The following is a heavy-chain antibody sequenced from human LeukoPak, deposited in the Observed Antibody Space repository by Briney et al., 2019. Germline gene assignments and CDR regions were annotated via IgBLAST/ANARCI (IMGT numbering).Heavy chain of an antibody. CDR3: ARSSHGVVVTAIFDY. D-gene: IGHD2-21*02. J-gene: IGHJ4*02. Sequence: ASVKVSCKASGYTFTGYYMHWVRQAPGQGLEWMGWINPNSGGTNYAQKFQGRVTMTRDTSISTAYMELSRLRADDTAVYYCARSSHGVVVTAIFDYWGQGTLVTVSS. CDR1: GYTFTGYY. CDR2: INPNSGGT. V-gene: IGHV1-2*02.